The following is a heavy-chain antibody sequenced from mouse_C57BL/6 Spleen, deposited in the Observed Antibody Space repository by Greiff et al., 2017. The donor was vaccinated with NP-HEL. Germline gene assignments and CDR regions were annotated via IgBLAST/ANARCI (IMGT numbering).Heavy chain of an antibody. CDR1: GFSLTSYA. J-gene: IGHJ4*01. CDR2: IWTGGGT. Sequence: VKLMESGPGLVAPSQSLSITCTVSGFSLTSYAISWVRQPPGKGLEWLGVIWTGGGTNYNSALKSRLSISKDNSKSQVFLKMNSLQTDDTARYYCARNWGDASYAMDYWGQGTSVTVSS. CDR3: ARNWGDASYAMDY. V-gene: IGHV2-9-1*01.